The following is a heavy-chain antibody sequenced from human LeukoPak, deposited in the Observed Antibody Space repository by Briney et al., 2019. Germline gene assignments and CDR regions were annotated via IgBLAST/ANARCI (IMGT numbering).Heavy chain of an antibody. Sequence: GASVKVSCKASGYTFTGYYVHWVRQAPGQGLEWMGWINPNSGGTNYAQKFQGRVTMTRDTSISTAYMELSRLRSDDTAVYYCARLGIEKWDAFDIWGQGTMVTVSS. J-gene: IGHJ3*02. D-gene: IGHD1-26*01. CDR2: INPNSGGT. CDR3: ARLGIEKWDAFDI. CDR1: GYTFTGYY. V-gene: IGHV1-2*02.